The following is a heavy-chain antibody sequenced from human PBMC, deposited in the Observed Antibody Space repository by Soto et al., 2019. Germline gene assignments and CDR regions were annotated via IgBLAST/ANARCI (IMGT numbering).Heavy chain of an antibody. CDR3: ARESFYDSGGFHGFDY. CDR1: GGSISSYY. J-gene: IGHJ4*02. D-gene: IGHD3-22*01. V-gene: IGHV4-59*01. CDR2: IYYSGST. Sequence: AETLSLTCTVSGGSISSYYWSWIRQPPGKGLEWIGYIYYSGSTNYNPSLKSRVTISVDTSKNQFSLKLSSVTAADTAVYYCARESFYDSGGFHGFDYWGQGTLVTVS.